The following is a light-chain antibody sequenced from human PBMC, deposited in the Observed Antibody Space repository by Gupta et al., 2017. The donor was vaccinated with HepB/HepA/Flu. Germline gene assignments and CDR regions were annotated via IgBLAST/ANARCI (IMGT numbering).Light chain of an antibody. V-gene: IGLV2-11*01. J-gene: IGLJ2*01. CDR3: YSDPGDYTLV. CDR2: DVT. CDR1: SSDIGAYNY. Sequence: QSALTQPRSVSGYPGQSVTISCTGTSSDIGAYNYVSWYQQNPGKAPILMIYDVTRRPSEVPDRFSVSKSGNTASLTISGLQAEDEADYYCYSDPGDYTLVFGGGTKLTVL.